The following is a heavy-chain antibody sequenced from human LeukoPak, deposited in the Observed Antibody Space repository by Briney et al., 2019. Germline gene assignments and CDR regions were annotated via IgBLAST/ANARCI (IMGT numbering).Heavy chain of an antibody. Sequence: ASVKVSCKASGYTFTGYYMHWVRQAPGQGLEWMGWINPNSGGTNYAQKFQGGVTMTRDTSISTAYMELSRLRSDDTAVYYCARAEQWLEDWYFDLWGRGTLVTVSS. D-gene: IGHD6-19*01. CDR2: INPNSGGT. V-gene: IGHV1-2*02. CDR1: GYTFTGYY. CDR3: ARAEQWLEDWYFDL. J-gene: IGHJ2*01.